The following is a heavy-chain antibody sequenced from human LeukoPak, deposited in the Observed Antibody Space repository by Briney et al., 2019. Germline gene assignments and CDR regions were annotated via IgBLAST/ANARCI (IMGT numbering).Heavy chain of an antibody. CDR1: GDSIRSGSFH. Sequence: PSETLSLTCSVSGDSIRSGSFHWHWIRQPAGKGLEWIGRIYITGSTDYNPSLKSRVTMSVDTSNNQFSLKLTSVTAADTAVYYCAKSWGYAANSLHIQHWGQGARVIVSA. J-gene: IGHJ1*01. CDR2: IYITGST. CDR3: AKSWGYAANSLHIQH. V-gene: IGHV4-61*02. D-gene: IGHD4-23*01.